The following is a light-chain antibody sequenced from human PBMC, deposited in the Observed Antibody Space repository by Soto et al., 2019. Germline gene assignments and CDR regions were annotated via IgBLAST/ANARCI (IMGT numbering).Light chain of an antibody. Sequence: DIQMTQSPSTLSASVGDRAIITCRASQSISSWLAWYQQKPGKAPDLLIYSASTLKTGIPSRFSGSGSGTEFTLTISSLQPDDFATYYCQQYDRASWTFGPGTKVEIK. CDR2: SAS. CDR1: QSISSW. CDR3: QQYDRASWT. J-gene: IGKJ1*01. V-gene: IGKV1-5*03.